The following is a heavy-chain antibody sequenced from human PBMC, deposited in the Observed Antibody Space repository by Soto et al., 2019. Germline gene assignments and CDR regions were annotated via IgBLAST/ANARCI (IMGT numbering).Heavy chain of an antibody. J-gene: IGHJ5*02. D-gene: IGHD3-10*01. Sequence: SETLSLTCAVYGGSFSGYYWSWIRQPPGKGLEWIGEINHSGSTNYNPSLKSRVTISVDTSKNQFSLKLSSVSAADTAMYYCARDLRGRRSGRFDPWGQGTLVTVS. V-gene: IGHV4-34*01. CDR1: GGSFSGYY. CDR2: INHSGST. CDR3: ARDLRGRRSGRFDP.